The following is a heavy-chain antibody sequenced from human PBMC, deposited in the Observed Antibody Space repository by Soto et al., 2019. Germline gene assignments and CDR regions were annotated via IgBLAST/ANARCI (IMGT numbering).Heavy chain of an antibody. J-gene: IGHJ6*02. CDR3: ARVLVVAATSYYYYGMDV. D-gene: IGHD2-15*01. V-gene: IGHV3-30-3*01. Sequence: GGSLRLSCAASGFTFSSYAMHWVRQAPGKGLEWVAVISYDGSNKYYADSVKGRFTISRDNSKNTLYLQMNSLRAEDTAVYYCARVLVVAATSYYYYGMDVWGQGSTVTVSS. CDR2: ISYDGSNK. CDR1: GFTFSSYA.